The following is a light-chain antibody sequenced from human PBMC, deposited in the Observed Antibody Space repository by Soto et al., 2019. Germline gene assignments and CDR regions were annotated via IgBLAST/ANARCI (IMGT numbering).Light chain of an antibody. J-gene: IGLJ3*02. V-gene: IGLV1-47*01. Sequence: QAVVTQPPLASGTPGQRVTISCSGSSPNIGSNYVYWYQQLPGTAPKLLIYSDAQRPSGVPDRISGSKSGTSASLAIRGLRSEDEGDYYCAAWDDSLSGPVFGGGTKLTVL. CDR2: SDA. CDR3: AAWDDSLSGPV. CDR1: SPNIGSNY.